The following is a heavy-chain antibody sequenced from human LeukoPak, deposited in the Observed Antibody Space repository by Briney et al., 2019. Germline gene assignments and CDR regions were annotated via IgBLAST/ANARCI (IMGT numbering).Heavy chain of an antibody. CDR3: ARGDGGGYGGNFDY. D-gene: IGHD4-23*01. CDR1: GGSFSGYY. V-gene: IGHV4-34*01. CDR2: INHSGST. Sequence: SETLSLTCAVYGGSFSGYYWSWIRQPPGKGLEWIGEINHSGSTNYNPSLKGRVTISVDTSKNQFSLKLSSVTAADTAVYYCARGDGGGYGGNFDYWGQGTLVTVSS. J-gene: IGHJ4*02.